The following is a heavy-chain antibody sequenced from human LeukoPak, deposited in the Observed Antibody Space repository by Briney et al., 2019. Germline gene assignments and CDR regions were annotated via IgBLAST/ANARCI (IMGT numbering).Heavy chain of an antibody. V-gene: IGHV3-15*01. J-gene: IGHJ4*02. CDR2: IKSKTDGGTT. CDR1: GFTFSNAW. CDR3: TRQQLVLDY. D-gene: IGHD6-13*01. Sequence: PGGSLGLSCAASGFTFSNAWMSWVRQAPGKGLEWVGHIKSKTDGGTTDYAAPVKGRFTISRDDSKNTLYLQMNSLKTEDTAVYYCTRQQLVLDYWGQGTLVTVSS.